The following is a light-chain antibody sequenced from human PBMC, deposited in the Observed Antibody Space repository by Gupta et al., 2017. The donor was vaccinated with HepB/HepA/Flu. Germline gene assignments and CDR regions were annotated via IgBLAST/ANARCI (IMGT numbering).Light chain of an antibody. V-gene: IGLV1-44*01. Sequence: VLREPPSASGTPGQRVTISCSGTSSNIGSNTVTWYQQFPGSAPRLLIYLNNQRPSGVSDRFSVSKSGTSASLAISRLQSEDEAIYFCSLWDASLQVVFGGGTKLTVL. CDR3: SLWDASLQVV. J-gene: IGLJ2*01. CDR2: LNN. CDR1: SSNIGSNT.